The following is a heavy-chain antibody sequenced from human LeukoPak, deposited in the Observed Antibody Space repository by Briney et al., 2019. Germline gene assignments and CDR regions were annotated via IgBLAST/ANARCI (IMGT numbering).Heavy chain of an antibody. J-gene: IGHJ1*01. D-gene: IGHD3-22*01. CDR2: ISGSGGST. V-gene: IGHV3-23*01. CDR1: GFTFSSYA. Sequence: GGSPRLSCAASGFTFSSYAMSWVRQAPGKGLEWVSAISGSGGSTYYADSVKGRFTISRDNSKNTLYLQMNSLRAEDTAVYYCAKDPNPNYYDSSGYYYAEYFQHWGQGTLVTVSS. CDR3: AKDPNPNYYDSSGYYYAEYFQH.